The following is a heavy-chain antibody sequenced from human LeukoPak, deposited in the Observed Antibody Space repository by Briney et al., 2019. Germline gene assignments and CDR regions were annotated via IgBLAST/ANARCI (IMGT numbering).Heavy chain of an antibody. CDR3: ARDFKVAGFDP. V-gene: IGHV4-4*07. Sequence: SQTLSLTCSVSGGSIGSFYWSWIRQPAGKGLEWIVRISSSGSTNYNPSLKSRVTMSVDTSKDQFSLRLSSVTAADTAVYYCARDFKVAGFDPWGQGTLVTVSS. CDR2: ISSSGST. D-gene: IGHD6-19*01. CDR1: GGSIGSFY. J-gene: IGHJ5*02.